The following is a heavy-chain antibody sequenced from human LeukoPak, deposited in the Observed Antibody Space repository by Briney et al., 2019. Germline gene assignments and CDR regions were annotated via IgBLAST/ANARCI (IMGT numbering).Heavy chain of an antibody. CDR3: ARDASDTIAAAGSGPNWFDP. V-gene: IGHV4-59*01. CDR2: INSSGST. D-gene: IGHD6-13*01. Sequence: PSETLSLTCTVSGGSISSYYWSWIRQPPGKGLEWFGYINSSGSTNYNPSLKSRVTISVDTSKNQFSLKLSSVTAADTAVYYCARDASDTIAAAGSGPNWFDPWGQGTLVTVSS. J-gene: IGHJ5*02. CDR1: GGSISSYY.